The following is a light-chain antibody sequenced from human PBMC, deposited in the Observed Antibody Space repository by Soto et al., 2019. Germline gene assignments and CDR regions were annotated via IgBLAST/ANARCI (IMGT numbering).Light chain of an antibody. V-gene: IGKV3-20*01. CDR1: QSIANNY. CDR3: QQYGSSPWT. J-gene: IGKJ1*01. Sequence: EVVLTQSPGTLSLSPGARATLSCRASQSIANNYLTWYQQKPGQAPRVLIYDASTRATGVPDRFSGSGSGTDFTLTISRLEPEDFAVYYCQQYGSSPWTFGQGTKVEI. CDR2: DAS.